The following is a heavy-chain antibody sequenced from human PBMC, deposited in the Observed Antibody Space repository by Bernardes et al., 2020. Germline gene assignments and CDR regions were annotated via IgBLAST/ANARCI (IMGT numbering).Heavy chain of an antibody. CDR1: GYSISSGYY. CDR3: ASGGWELGY. Sequence: SETLSLTCAVSGYSISSGYYWGWIRQPPGKGLEWIGSIYHSGSTYYNPSLKSRVTISVDTSKNQFSLKLSSVTAADTAVYYCASGGWELGYWGQGTLVTVSS. J-gene: IGHJ4*02. V-gene: IGHV4-38-2*01. D-gene: IGHD1-26*01. CDR2: IYHSGST.